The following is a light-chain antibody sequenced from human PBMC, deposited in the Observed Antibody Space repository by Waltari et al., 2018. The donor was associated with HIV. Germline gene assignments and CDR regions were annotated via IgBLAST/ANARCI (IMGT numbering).Light chain of an antibody. CDR1: QRISSY. J-gene: IGKJ5*01. CDR3: QQSYSTPRIT. Sequence: DIQMTQSPSSLSASVGDRVTMTCRASQRISSYLNWYQQKPGKAPKLLIYAASSLQSGVPSRFSGSGSGTDFTHTISSLQPEDFATYYCQQSYSTPRITFGQGTRLEIK. CDR2: AAS. V-gene: IGKV1-39*01.